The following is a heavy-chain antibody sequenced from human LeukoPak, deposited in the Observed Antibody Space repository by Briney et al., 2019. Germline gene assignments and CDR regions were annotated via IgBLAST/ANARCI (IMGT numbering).Heavy chain of an antibody. V-gene: IGHV3-30*02. CDR1: GFTFSSYW. CDR3: AKGGTYYDFWSGYPASPHFDY. J-gene: IGHJ4*02. D-gene: IGHD3-3*01. CDR2: IRYDGSNK. Sequence: PGGSLRLSCAASGFTFSSYWMSWVRQAPGKGLEWVAFIRYDGSNKYYADSVKGRFTNSRDNSKNTLYLQMNSLRAEDTTVYYCAKGGTYYDFWSGYPASPHFDYWGQGTLVTVSS.